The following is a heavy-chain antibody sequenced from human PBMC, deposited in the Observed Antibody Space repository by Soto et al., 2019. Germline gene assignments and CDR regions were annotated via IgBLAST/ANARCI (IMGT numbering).Heavy chain of an antibody. CDR2: MYHSGAT. D-gene: IGHD5-12*01. Sequence: TSETLSLTCTVSGGSIRSHYWSWLLQPPGKGLEWIGYMYHSGATNYNPSLKSRVSMSVDTSKNQLSLKLSSATAADTAVYYCASNSGYDHFDFWGQGTLVTVSS. V-gene: IGHV4-59*11. CDR1: GGSIRSHY. CDR3: ASNSGYDHFDF. J-gene: IGHJ4*02.